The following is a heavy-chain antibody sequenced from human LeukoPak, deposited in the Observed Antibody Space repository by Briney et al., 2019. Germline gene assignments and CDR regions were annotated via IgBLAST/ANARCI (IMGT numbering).Heavy chain of an antibody. CDR1: GYTFTSYG. CDR2: ISAYNGNT. Sequence: ASVKVSCKASGYTFTSYGISWVRQAPGQGLEWMGWISAYNGNTNYAQKFQGRVTITTDESTSTAYMELSSLRSEDTAVYYCATATDLWFGELFNWGQGTLVTVSS. D-gene: IGHD3-10*01. CDR3: ATATDLWFGELFN. J-gene: IGHJ4*02. V-gene: IGHV1-18*01.